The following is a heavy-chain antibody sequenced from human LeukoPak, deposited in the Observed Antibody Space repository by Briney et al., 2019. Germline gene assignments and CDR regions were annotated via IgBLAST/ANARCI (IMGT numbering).Heavy chain of an antibody. Sequence: NPGGSLRLSCAASGFTFSSYSMNWVRQAPGKGLEWISSISSSSSYIYYADSVKGRFTISRDNSNNTLYPQMNSLRADDTAVYYCARGPGDDGLDYWGQGTLVTVSS. CDR3: ARGPGDDGLDY. CDR1: GFTFSSYS. V-gene: IGHV3-21*04. D-gene: IGHD4-17*01. CDR2: ISSSSSYI. J-gene: IGHJ4*02.